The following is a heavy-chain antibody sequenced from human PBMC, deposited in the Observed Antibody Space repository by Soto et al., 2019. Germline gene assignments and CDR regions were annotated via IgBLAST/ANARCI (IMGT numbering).Heavy chain of an antibody. J-gene: IGHJ4*02. CDR3: ARHFSVDYFDY. CDR2: IHSSGTT. CDR1: GGSVSSGSYY. Sequence: PSETLSLICTVSGGSVSSGSYYWTWIRQHPGKGLEWIGYIHSSGTTYYNPSLKSRVTISEDTSKNQFSLKLTSVTAADTAVYYCARHFSVDYFDYWGQGALVTVSS. V-gene: IGHV4-31*03.